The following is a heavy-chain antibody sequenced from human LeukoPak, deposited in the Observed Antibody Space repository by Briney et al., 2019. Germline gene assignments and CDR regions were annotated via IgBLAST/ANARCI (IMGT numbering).Heavy chain of an antibody. J-gene: IGHJ4*02. D-gene: IGHD6-19*01. V-gene: IGHV4-38-2*02. CDR2: IYYSGST. CDR1: DYSISSGYY. Sequence: SETLSLTCTVSDYSISSGYYWGWIRQPPGKGLEWIGYIYYSGSTNYNPSLKSRVTISVDTSKNQFSLKLSSVTAADTAVYYCARHQSGIAVAGFHYWGQGTLVTVSS. CDR3: ARHQSGIAVAGFHY.